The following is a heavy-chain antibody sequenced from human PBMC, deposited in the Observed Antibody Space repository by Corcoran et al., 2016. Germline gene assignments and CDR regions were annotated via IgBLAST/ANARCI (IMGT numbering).Heavy chain of an antibody. D-gene: IGHD5-18*01. Sequence: EVQLVESGGGLIQPGGSLRLSCAASGFIISNDYMSWVRQAPGRGLEWVSSIYSGGSTYYADAVKGRFTISRDNSKSNLYLQMNNLRAEDTAVYYCARGLDTTGAAFDFRGQGTMVTVSS. J-gene: IGHJ3*01. CDR1: GFIISNDY. CDR3: ARGLDTTGAAFDF. CDR2: IYSGGST. V-gene: IGHV3-53*01.